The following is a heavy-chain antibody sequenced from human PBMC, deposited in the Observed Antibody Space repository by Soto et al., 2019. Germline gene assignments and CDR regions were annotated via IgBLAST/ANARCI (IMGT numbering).Heavy chain of an antibody. CDR3: AREYSSGSFDY. V-gene: IGHV3-74*01. D-gene: IGHD6-19*01. CDR2: INSDGSST. J-gene: IGHJ4*02. CDR1: GFTFNNYW. Sequence: DVQLVESGGGLVQPGGSLRLSCAASGFTFNNYWMHWVRQVPGNGLVWVSRINSDGSSTYYADSVKSRFTMSRDNAKHTLYLQMNSLRAEDTAVYYCAREYSSGSFDYWGQGTLVSVSS.